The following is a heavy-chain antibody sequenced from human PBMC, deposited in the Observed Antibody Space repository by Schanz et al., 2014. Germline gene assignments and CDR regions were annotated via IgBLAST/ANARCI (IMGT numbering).Heavy chain of an antibody. V-gene: IGHV3-23*04. Sequence: EVQLVASGGGLVQPGGSLRLSCAASGFSFSSYAMGWVRQAPGKGLEWVSSISSGGGSTYYADSVKGRFTISRDNSKNTLYLQMKSLRAEDTAVYYCARKVVATIGGYYDNWGQGTLVIDSS. D-gene: IGHD5-12*01. CDR3: ARKVVATIGGYYDN. J-gene: IGHJ4*02. CDR2: ISSGGGST. CDR1: GFSFSSYA.